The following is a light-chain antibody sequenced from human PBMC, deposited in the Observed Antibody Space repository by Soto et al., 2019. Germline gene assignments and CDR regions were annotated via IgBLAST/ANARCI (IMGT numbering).Light chain of an antibody. V-gene: IGLV1-47*02. CDR2: GNS. CDR1: SSNVGFNA. J-gene: IGLJ3*02. Sequence: QSVLTQPPSASGAPGQRVTLSCVGGSSNVGFNAVNWYQQIPGAAPKLLMHGNSQRPSGVPDRFSGSKSGTSASLAIIGLRTEDEAHYYCAAWDDILRGVVFGGGTKLTVL. CDR3: AAWDDILRGVV.